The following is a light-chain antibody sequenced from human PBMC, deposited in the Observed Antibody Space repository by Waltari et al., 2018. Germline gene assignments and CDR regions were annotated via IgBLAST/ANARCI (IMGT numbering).Light chain of an antibody. V-gene: IGKV4-1*01. J-gene: IGKJ2*01. CDR1: QSLLHFYNNEFS. CDR2: WAP. Sequence: DIVMTQSPEYLSVSLGERATINCNSSQSLLHFYNNEFSLAWYQQKPGPSPKLLVHWAPARDSGVPDRVSGSGAGREFTLTISSLQAEDVAVYYCQQYYSIPYTCGQGTRLEIK. CDR3: QQYYSIPYT.